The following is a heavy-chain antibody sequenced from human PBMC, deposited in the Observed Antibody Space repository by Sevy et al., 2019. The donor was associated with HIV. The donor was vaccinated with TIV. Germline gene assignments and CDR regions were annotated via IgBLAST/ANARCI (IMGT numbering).Heavy chain of an antibody. D-gene: IGHD3-22*01. CDR2: IKDDGSEK. J-gene: IGHJ3*01. CDR3: VRTYDSTGYNNCRDGIFDL. V-gene: IGHV3-7*03. Sequence: GGSLRLSCAASGFTFDYYWMNWVRQAPGKGLEWVANIKDDGSEKHYVDSVKGRFTISRDNAENKLYVQMSSLRVEDKAVYYGVRTYDSTGYNNCRDGIFDLWGQGTKVTVSS. CDR1: GFTFDYYW.